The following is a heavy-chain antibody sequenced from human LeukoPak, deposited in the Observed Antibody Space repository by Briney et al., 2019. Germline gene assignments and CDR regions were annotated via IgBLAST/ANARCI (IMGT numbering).Heavy chain of an antibody. CDR1: GYTFTSYY. J-gene: IGHJ4*02. D-gene: IGHD1-26*01. CDR3: ARVGATERPFDY. V-gene: IGHV1-46*01. CDR2: INPSGGST. Sequence: VASVKVSCRASGYTFTSYYMHWVRQAPGQGLEWMGIINPSGGSTSYAQKFQGRVTMTRDMSTSTVYMELSSLRSEDTAVYYCARVGATERPFDYWGQGTLVTVSS.